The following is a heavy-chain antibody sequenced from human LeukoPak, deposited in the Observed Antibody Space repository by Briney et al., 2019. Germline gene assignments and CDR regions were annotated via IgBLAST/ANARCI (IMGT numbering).Heavy chain of an antibody. V-gene: IGHV4-59*12. Sequence: PSETLSLTCTVSGGSISSYYWSWIRQPPGKGLEWIGYIYYSGSTNYNPSLKSRVTISVDTSKNQFSLQLNSVTPEDTAVYFCAIFAVTGNGMDVWGQGTTVTVSS. CDR1: GGSISSYY. D-gene: IGHD2-21*02. J-gene: IGHJ6*02. CDR2: IYYSGST. CDR3: AIFAVTGNGMDV.